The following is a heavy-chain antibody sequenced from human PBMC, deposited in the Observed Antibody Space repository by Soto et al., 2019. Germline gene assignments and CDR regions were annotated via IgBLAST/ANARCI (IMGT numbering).Heavy chain of an antibody. CDR2: INHSGST. Sequence: LEILSLTCAVYGGSFIGYYWSWIRQPPGKGLEWIGEINHSGSTNYNPSPKSRVTISVDTSKNQFSLKLSSVTAADTAVYYCARVPPRRGYGMDVWGQGTTVTV. CDR3: ARVPPRRGYGMDV. V-gene: IGHV4-34*01. CDR1: GGSFIGYY. J-gene: IGHJ6*02. D-gene: IGHD3-10*01.